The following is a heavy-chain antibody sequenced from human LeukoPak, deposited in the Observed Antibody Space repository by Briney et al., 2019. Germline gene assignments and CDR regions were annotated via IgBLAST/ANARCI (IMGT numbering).Heavy chain of an antibody. Sequence: GGSLRLSCAASGFTLSSYGMHWVRQAPGKGLEWVAFIRYDGSNKYYADSVKGRFTISRDNSKNTLYLQMNSLRAEDTAVYYCAKDDYYGSGSPQGSFQHWGQGTLVTVSS. J-gene: IGHJ1*01. CDR2: IRYDGSNK. V-gene: IGHV3-30*02. CDR3: AKDDYYGSGSPQGSFQH. CDR1: GFTLSSYG. D-gene: IGHD3-10*01.